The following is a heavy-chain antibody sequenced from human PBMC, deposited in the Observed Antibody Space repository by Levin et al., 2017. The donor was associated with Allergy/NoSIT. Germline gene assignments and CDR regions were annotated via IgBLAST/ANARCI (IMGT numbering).Heavy chain of an antibody. D-gene: IGHD4-17*01. J-gene: IGHJ4*02. CDR3: ARTVGDYADY. V-gene: IGHV3-7*01. Sequence: GESLKISCAASGFTFSSYWMSWVRQAPGKGLEWVANIKQDGSEKYYVDSVKGRFTISRDNAKNSLYLQMNSLRAEDTAVYYCARTVGDYADYWGQGTLVTVSS. CDR2: IKQDGSEK. CDR1: GFTFSSYW.